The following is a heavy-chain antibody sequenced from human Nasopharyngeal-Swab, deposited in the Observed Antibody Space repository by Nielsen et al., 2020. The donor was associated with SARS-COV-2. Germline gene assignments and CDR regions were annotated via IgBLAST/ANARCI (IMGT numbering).Heavy chain of an antibody. V-gene: IGHV3-23*01. CDR2: ISTSGGST. J-gene: IGHJ4*02. CDR3: AKRSGTYQYYFDC. Sequence: VRQAPGKGLEWVSTISTSGGSTYYVDSVKGRFTISRDNSRNTLYLQMNSLRAEDTAVYYCAKRSGTYQYYFDCWGQGTLVTVSS. D-gene: IGHD1-26*01.